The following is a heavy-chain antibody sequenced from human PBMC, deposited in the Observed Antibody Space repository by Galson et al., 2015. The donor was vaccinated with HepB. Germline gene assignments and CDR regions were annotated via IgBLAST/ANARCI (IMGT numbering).Heavy chain of an antibody. CDR1: GFTFSDYY. D-gene: IGHD6-25*01. J-gene: IGHJ5*02. V-gene: IGHV3-11*01. Sequence: SLRLSCAASGFTFSDYYMSWIRQAPGKGLEWVSYMSSSGGTRFYADSVKGRFTISRDNAKNSLYLQMNSLRAEDTAVYYCVRTALGWFDPWGQGTLVTVFS. CDR2: MSSSGGTR. CDR3: VRTALGWFDP.